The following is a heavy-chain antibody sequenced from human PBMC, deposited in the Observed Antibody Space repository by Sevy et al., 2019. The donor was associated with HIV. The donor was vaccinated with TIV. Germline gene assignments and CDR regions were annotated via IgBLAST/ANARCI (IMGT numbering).Heavy chain of an antibody. CDR2: IVYSGTT. CDR1: GDSIGSSYY. J-gene: IGHJ6*02. D-gene: IGHD6-25*01. Sequence: SETLSLTCTVSGDSIGSSYYWNWIRQSPGKGLEWIGYIVYSGTTHYNPSLKNRVTVSLDTSKNHFSLELTSVTAADTAVYYCARGGGGDNGYYYSYYGMDVWGQGTTVTVSS. V-gene: IGHV4-59*13. CDR3: ARGGGGDNGYYYSYYGMDV.